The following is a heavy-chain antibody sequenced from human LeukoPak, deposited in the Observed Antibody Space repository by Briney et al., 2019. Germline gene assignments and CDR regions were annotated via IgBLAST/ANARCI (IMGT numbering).Heavy chain of an antibody. CDR1: GFTFSSYA. J-gene: IGHJ4*02. V-gene: IGHV3-30-3*01. CDR2: ISYDGSNK. CDR3: ARDQGYYDFWSGYYYFDY. Sequence: GGSLRLSCAASGFTFSSYAMHWVRQAPGKGLEWVAVISYDGSNKYYADSVKGRFTISRDNSKNTLYLQMNSLRAEDTAVYYCARDQGYYDFWSGYYYFDYWGQGTLVTVSS. D-gene: IGHD3-3*01.